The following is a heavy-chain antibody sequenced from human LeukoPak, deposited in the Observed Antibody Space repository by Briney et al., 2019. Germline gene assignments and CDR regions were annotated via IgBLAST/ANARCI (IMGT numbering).Heavy chain of an antibody. D-gene: IGHD4-11*01. CDR1: GGSISSGSYY. CDR2: IYTSGST. J-gene: IGHJ6*03. V-gene: IGHV4-61*02. CDR3: ARDLATVTGYYYYMDV. Sequence: PSETLSLTCTVSGGSISSGSYYWSWIRQPAGKGLEWIGRIYTSGSTNYNPSLKSRVTISVDTSKNQFSLKLSSVTAADTAVYYCARDLATVTGYYYYMDVWGKGTTVTVSS.